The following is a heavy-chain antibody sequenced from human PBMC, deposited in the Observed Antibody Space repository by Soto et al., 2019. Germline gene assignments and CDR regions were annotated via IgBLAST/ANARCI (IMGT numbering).Heavy chain of an antibody. CDR1: GFTFSSYW. V-gene: IGHV3-74*01. Sequence: GGSLRLSCAASGFTFSSYWMHWVRQAPGKGLVWVSRINSDGSSTSYADSVKGRFTISRDNAKNTLYLQMNSLRAEDTAVYYYARVAYDFWSGYMYNWFDPWGQGTLVTVSS. J-gene: IGHJ5*02. D-gene: IGHD3-3*01. CDR3: ARVAYDFWSGYMYNWFDP. CDR2: INSDGSST.